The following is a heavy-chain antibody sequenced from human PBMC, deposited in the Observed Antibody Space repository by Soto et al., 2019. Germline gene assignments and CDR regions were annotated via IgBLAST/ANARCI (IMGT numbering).Heavy chain of an antibody. D-gene: IGHD3-10*01. CDR2: ISYDGSNK. CDR1: GFTFSSYA. CDR3: ARESITMVRGVIGSFDY. V-gene: IGHV3-30-3*01. Sequence: QVQLVESGGGVVQPGRSLRLSCAASGFTFSSYAMHWVRQAPGKGLEWVAVISYDGSNKYYADSVKGRFTISRDNSKNTLDLQMNSLRAEDTAVYYCARESITMVRGVIGSFDYWGQGTLVTVSS. J-gene: IGHJ4*02.